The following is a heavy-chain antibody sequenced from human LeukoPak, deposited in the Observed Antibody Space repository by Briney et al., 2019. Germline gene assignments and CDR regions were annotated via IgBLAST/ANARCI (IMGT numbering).Heavy chain of an antibody. D-gene: IGHD6-19*01. CDR2: ISSRGSNI. J-gene: IGHJ4*02. Sequence: GSLRLSCAASGFTFSSYEMNWVRQAPGEGLEGGSYISSRGSNIYYADSVKGRFTISRDNAKNSLYLQMNSLRAEDTAVYYCARDGSGWYVFDYWGQGTLVTVSS. CDR1: GFTFSSYE. CDR3: ARDGSGWYVFDY. V-gene: IGHV3-48*03.